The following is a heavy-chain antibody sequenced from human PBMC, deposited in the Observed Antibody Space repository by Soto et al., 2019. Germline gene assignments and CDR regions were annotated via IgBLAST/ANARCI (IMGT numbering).Heavy chain of an antibody. CDR1: GGTFSSYT. CDR2: IIPILGIA. V-gene: IGHV1-69*02. D-gene: IGHD3-10*01. CDR3: ARGELGRGNWFDP. Sequence: QVQLVQSGAEVKKPGSSVKVSCKASGGTFSSYTISWVRQAPGQGLEWMGRIIPILGIANYAQKFQGRVTITADQSTSTAYMELSSLRSEDTAVYYCARGELGRGNWFDPWGQGTLVTVSS. J-gene: IGHJ5*02.